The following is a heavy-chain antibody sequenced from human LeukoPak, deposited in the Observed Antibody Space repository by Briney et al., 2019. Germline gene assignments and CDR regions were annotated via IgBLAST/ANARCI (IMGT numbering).Heavy chain of an antibody. D-gene: IGHD5-12*01. V-gene: IGHV1-2*02. CDR2: MYANSGDT. J-gene: IGHJ4*02. CDR1: GYTFTGYY. Sequence: ASVKVSCKASGYTFTGYYMHWVRQAPGQGLEWMGWMYANSGDTQSAQKFQGRVAMTRDTSISTAYMELSRLTSDDTAMYYCAREPPGTSGCDYWGQGTLVTVSS. CDR3: AREPPGTSGCDY.